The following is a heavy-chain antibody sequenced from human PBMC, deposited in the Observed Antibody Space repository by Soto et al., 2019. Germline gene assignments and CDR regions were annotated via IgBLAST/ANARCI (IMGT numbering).Heavy chain of an antibody. D-gene: IGHD1-1*01. CDR2: ISPYNGTT. J-gene: IGHJ6*02. V-gene: IGHV1-18*04. CDR3: ARDGERDTGLNFYYYLHGMDV. CDR1: GYTFTAYG. Sequence: SVKVSCRASGYTFTAYGTRCVRPSTGQGLEWMGWISPYNGTTKYAEKFQGEMTMTTDTATSTAYMDLRSLRSDDTAVYYCARDGERDTGLNFYYYLHGMDVWGQGTTVTVSS.